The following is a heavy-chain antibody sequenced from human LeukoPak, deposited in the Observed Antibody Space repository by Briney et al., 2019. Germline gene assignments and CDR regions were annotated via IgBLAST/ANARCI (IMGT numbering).Heavy chain of an antibody. CDR1: GYTFTSYG. D-gene: IGHD3-22*01. V-gene: IGHV1-18*01. Sequence: GASVKVSCKASGYTFTSYGISWVRQAPGQGPEWMGWISAYNGNTNYAQKLQGRVTMTTDTSTSTAYMELRSLRSDDTAVYYCARDNVPYYYDSSGLDYWGQGTLVTVSS. CDR2: ISAYNGNT. J-gene: IGHJ4*02. CDR3: ARDNVPYYYDSSGLDY.